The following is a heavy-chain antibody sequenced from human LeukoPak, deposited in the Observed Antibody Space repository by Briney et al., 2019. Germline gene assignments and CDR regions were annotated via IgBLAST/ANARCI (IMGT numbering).Heavy chain of an antibody. Sequence: GGSLRLSCAASGFSFSIHAMHWVRQAPGKGLEWVAVVSHDGSTQYYTDSVRGRFTISRDNSKSTFYLQMNRLRTDDTAVYYCARAIVGTENLDYWGQGTLVNVSS. CDR3: ARAIVGTENLDY. CDR1: GFSFSIHA. V-gene: IGHV3-30*10. J-gene: IGHJ4*02. CDR2: VSHDGSTQ. D-gene: IGHD5-12*01.